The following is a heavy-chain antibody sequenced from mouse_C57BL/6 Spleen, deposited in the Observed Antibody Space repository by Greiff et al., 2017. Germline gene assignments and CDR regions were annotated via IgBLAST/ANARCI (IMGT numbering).Heavy chain of an antibody. Sequence: EVKLMESGPGLVKPSQSLSLTCSVTGYSITSGYYWNWIRQFPGNKLEWMGYISYDGSNNYNPSLKNRISITRDPSKNQFFLKLNSVTTEDTATYYCARKGANWDGGYFDYWGQGTTLTVSS. CDR1: GYSITSGYY. CDR2: ISYDGSN. V-gene: IGHV3-6*01. D-gene: IGHD4-1*01. CDR3: ARKGANWDGGYFDY. J-gene: IGHJ2*01.